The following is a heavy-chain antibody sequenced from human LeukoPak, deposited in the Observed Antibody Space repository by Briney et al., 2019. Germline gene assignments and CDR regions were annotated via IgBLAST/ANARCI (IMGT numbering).Heavy chain of an antibody. D-gene: IGHD6-13*01. CDR3: AKDVRSSSWNNWFDP. CDR1: GFTFSSYA. Sequence: PGGSLRLSCAASGFTFSSYAMSWVRQAPGKGLEWVSAISGGGGSTYYADSVKGRFTISRDNSKNTLYLQMNSLRAEDTAVYYCAKDVRSSSWNNWFDPWGQGTLVTVSS. V-gene: IGHV3-23*01. CDR2: ISGGGGST. J-gene: IGHJ5*02.